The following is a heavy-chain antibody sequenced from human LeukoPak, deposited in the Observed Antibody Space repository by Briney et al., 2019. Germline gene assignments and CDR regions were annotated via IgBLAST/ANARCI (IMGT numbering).Heavy chain of an antibody. CDR2: ISSSGSTI. Sequence: GGSLRLSCAASGFTFSDYYMSWIRQAPGKGLEWISYISSSGSTINYADSVKGRFTISRVNAKNSLYLQMNSLRAEDTAVYYCARAFYTSSWPYFQHWGQGTLVTVSS. CDR3: ARAFYTSSWPYFQH. J-gene: IGHJ1*01. D-gene: IGHD6-13*01. V-gene: IGHV3-11*01. CDR1: GFTFSDYY.